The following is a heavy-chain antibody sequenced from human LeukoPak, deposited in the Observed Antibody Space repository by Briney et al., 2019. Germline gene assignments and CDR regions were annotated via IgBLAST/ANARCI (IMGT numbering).Heavy chain of an antibody. D-gene: IGHD3-3*01. J-gene: IGHJ4*02. Sequence: ASVKVSCKASGYTFTSYDINWVRQATGQGLEWMGWMNPNSGNTGYAQKFQGRVTITRNTSISTAYMELSSLGSEDTAVYYCARIGLSGYLYYFDYWGQGTLVTVSS. CDR2: MNPNSGNT. CDR1: GYTFTSYD. V-gene: IGHV1-8*03. CDR3: ARIGLSGYLYYFDY.